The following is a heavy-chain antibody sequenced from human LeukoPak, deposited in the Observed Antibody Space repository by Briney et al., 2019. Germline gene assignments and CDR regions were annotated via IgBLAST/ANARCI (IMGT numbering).Heavy chain of an antibody. Sequence: GASVKVSCKASGYTFTYYYMHWVRHAPGQGLEWMGMINPSSGSTSYAQKFQGRVTMTRGTSTSTVYMELSSLRSEDTALYYCARESDIGKDFDHWGQGTLVTVSS. J-gene: IGHJ4*02. D-gene: IGHD2-15*01. V-gene: IGHV1-46*01. CDR3: ARESDIGKDFDH. CDR1: GYTFTYYY. CDR2: INPSSGST.